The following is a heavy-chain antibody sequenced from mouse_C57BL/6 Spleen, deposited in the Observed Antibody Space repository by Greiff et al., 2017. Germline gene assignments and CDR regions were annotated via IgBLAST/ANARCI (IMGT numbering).Heavy chain of an antibody. CDR2: IDPEDGET. J-gene: IGHJ2*01. Sequence: VQLQQSGAELVKPGASVKLSCTASGFNIKDYYMHWVKQRTEQGLEWIGRIDPEDGETKYAPKFQGKATITADTSSNTAYLQLSSLTSKDTAVYYCAEGSGSYYFDYWGQGTTLTVSS. CDR3: AEGSGSYYFDY. CDR1: GFNIKDYY. V-gene: IGHV14-2*01. D-gene: IGHD3-2*02.